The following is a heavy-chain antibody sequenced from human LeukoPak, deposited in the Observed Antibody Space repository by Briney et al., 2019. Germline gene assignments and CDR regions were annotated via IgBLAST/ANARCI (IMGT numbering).Heavy chain of an antibody. CDR2: INPNSGGT. D-gene: IGHD1-26*01. CDR3: ARGDSGGSYCFFS. CDR1: GYTFTGYY. J-gene: IGHJ5*02. V-gene: IGHV1-2*02. Sequence: ASVRVSCKASGYTFTGYYMHWVRQAPGQGLEWMGWINPNSGGTNYAQKFQGRVTMTRDTSISTAYMELSRLRSDDTAVYYCARGDSGGSYCFFSWGQGTLVTVSS.